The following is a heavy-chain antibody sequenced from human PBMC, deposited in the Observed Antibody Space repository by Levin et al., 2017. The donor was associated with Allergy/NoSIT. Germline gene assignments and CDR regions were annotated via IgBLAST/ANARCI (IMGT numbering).Heavy chain of an antibody. CDR1: GFTFSIYW. Sequence: GGSLRLSCAASGFTFSIYWMTWVRQAPGKGLEWVANIKQDGSEKYYVDSVKGRFTISRDNAKNSLYLQMNSLRAEDTAVYYCARGATYHYDSSGYFDYWGQGTLVTVSS. CDR3: ARGATYHYDSSGYFDY. V-gene: IGHV3-7*01. J-gene: IGHJ4*02. CDR2: IKQDGSEK. D-gene: IGHD3-22*01.